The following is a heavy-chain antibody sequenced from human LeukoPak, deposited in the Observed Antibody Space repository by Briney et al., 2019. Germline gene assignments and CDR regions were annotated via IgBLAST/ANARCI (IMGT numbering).Heavy chain of an antibody. J-gene: IGHJ4*02. V-gene: IGHV3-66*01. CDR3: AREISRLGI. CDR2: IYTGGTT. D-gene: IGHD1-26*01. Sequence: PGGSLRLSCAASGFTVSSSNCMNWVRQAPGKGLEWVSGIYTGGTTYYTDSVKGRFTISRDNPNNTLYLQMHSLRAEDTAVYYCAREISRLGIWGQGTLVTVSS. CDR1: GFTVSSSNC.